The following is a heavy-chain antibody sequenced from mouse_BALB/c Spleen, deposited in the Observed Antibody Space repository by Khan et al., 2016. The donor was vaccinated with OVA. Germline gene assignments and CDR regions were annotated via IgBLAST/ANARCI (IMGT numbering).Heavy chain of an antibody. J-gene: IGHJ2*01. Sequence: QIQLVQSGPELKKPGETVKISCKASGYTFTDYVMNWVKQSPGKGLKWMGWINTYTGKPTYADDFKGRFAFTLETSASIAYLQINSLKNGDTATYFCTRFHGGYWGQGTTLTGSS. CDR1: GYTFTDYV. CDR2: INTYTGKP. V-gene: IGHV9-3-1*01. CDR3: TRFHGGY.